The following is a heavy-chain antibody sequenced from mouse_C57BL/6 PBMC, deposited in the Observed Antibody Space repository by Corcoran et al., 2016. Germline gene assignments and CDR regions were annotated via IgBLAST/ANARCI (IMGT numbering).Heavy chain of an antibody. V-gene: IGHV8-12*01. CDR3: ARRDYFDY. Sequence: QVTLKESGPGILQSSQTLSLTCSFSGFSLSTSGMGVSWIRQPSGKGLEWLAHIYWDDDKRYNPSLKSRLTISKETSRNQVFLKITSVDTANTATYYCARRDYFDYWGQGTTLTVSS. CDR2: IYWDDDK. CDR1: GFSLSTSGMG. J-gene: IGHJ2*01.